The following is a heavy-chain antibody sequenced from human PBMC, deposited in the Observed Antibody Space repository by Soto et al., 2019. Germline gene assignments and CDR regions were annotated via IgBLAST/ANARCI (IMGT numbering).Heavy chain of an antibody. V-gene: IGHV1-69*13. CDR1: GGTFSSYA. CDR2: IIPIFGTA. Sequence: SVKVSCKASGGTFSSYAISCVRQDPGQGLEWMGGIIPIFGTANYAQKFQGRVTITADEYNISAYMELSRLRSEDKSVYYCARGYSNYGGDYCVQGTRVTVSS. D-gene: IGHD4-4*01. CDR3: ARGYSNYGGDY. J-gene: IGHJ4*02.